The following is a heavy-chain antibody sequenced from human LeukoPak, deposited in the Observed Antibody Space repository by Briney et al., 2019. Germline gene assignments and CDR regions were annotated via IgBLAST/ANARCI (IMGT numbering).Heavy chain of an antibody. CDR3: AKDHVVVPAANVDY. V-gene: IGHV3-23*01. D-gene: IGHD2-2*01. Sequence: GGSLRLSCAASGFTFSSYAMSWVRQAPGKGLEWVSAISGSGGSTYYADSVKGRFTISRDNSKNTLYLQMNSLRAEDTAVYYCAKDHVVVPAANVDYWGQGTLVTVSS. CDR2: ISGSGGST. CDR1: GFTFSSYA. J-gene: IGHJ4*02.